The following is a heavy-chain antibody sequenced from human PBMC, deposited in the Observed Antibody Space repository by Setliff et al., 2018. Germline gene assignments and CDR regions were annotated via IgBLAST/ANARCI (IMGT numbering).Heavy chain of an antibody. D-gene: IGHD5-18*01. CDR3: ATIYGYNSLAWYSDL. CDR1: GGTFRTYE. J-gene: IGHJ2*01. Sequence: SVKVSCKVSGGTFRTYEINWVRQAPGQGFEWMGRIIPMFEKTNYAQKFQGRVTITADEATTTTYMELSSLRSDDTAVYYCATIYGYNSLAWYSDLWGRGTLVTAPQ. V-gene: IGHV1-69*13. CDR2: IIPMFEKT.